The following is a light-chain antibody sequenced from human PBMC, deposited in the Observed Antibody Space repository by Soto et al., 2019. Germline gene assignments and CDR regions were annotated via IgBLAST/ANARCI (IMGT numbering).Light chain of an antibody. Sequence: DIQMTQSPPTLSASVGDRVTITCRASQSISTWLAWYQQKPGKAPKLLIYDVSTLQSGVPSRFNGSGSENECTLTISSLQTDDFANYYCQQYNAYYTFGPGTKVEIK. CDR1: QSISTW. V-gene: IGKV1-5*01. J-gene: IGKJ2*01. CDR3: QQYNAYYT. CDR2: DVS.